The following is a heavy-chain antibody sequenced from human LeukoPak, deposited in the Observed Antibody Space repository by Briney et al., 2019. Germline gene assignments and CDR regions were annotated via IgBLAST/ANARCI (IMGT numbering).Heavy chain of an antibody. Sequence: GGSLRLSCVASGFTFSSSWMSWVRQAPGKGLEWVANIKQDGSEKSYVESVRGRLTISRDNAKNSLYLQLNSLRAEDTALYYCARDNPPDYWGQGTLVTVSS. CDR2: IKQDGSEK. CDR3: ARDNPPDY. CDR1: GFTFSSSW. J-gene: IGHJ4*02. V-gene: IGHV3-7*03.